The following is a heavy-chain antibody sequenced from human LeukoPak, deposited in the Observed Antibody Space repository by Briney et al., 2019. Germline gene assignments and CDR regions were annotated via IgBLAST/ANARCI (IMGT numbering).Heavy chain of an antibody. CDR2: IYYSGST. J-gene: IGHJ4*02. Sequence: ASETLSLTCTVSGGSINSGDYYWSWIRQSPGKGLEWIGYIYYSGSTYYTPSLRSRVTMSVDTSKNQFSLKLSSVTAADTAVYYCARVTSDYYGSGTYYNPYYFDYWGQGTLVTVSS. V-gene: IGHV4-30-4*01. CDR3: ARVTSDYYGSGTYYNPYYFDY. CDR1: GGSINSGDYY. D-gene: IGHD3-10*01.